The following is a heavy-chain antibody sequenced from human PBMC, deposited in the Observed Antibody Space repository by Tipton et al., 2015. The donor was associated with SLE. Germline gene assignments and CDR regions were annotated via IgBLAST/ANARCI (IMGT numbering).Heavy chain of an antibody. J-gene: IGHJ4*02. CDR3: ARDAYGDSTVLLDY. Sequence: QSGAEVKEPGESLKISCKGSGYRFTSHWIAWVRQMPGKGLEWMGIIYPGDSDTRYSPSFQGQVTISRDNSKNTLYLQMNSLRAEDTAVYYCARDAYGDSTVLLDYWGQGTLVTASS. CDR2: IYPGDSDT. V-gene: IGHV5-51*01. CDR1: GYRFTSHW. D-gene: IGHD4-17*01.